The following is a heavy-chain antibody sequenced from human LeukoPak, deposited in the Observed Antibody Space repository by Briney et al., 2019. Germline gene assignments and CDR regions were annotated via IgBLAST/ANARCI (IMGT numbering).Heavy chain of an antibody. CDR1: GGTFSSYA. V-gene: IGHV1-69*05. CDR2: IIPIFGTA. J-gene: IGHJ4*02. Sequence: SVKVSXKASGGTFSSYAISWVRQAPGQGLEWMRGIIPIFGTANYAQKFQGRVTITTDESTSTAYMELSSLRSEDTAVYYCARDRSPYSSGWYYFDYWGQGTLVTVSS. CDR3: ARDRSPYSSGWYYFDY. D-gene: IGHD6-19*01.